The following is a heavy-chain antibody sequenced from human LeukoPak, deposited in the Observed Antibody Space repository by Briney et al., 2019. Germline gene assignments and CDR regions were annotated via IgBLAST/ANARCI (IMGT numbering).Heavy chain of an antibody. CDR2: IRESGGST. CDR1: GIGFSSYA. J-gene: IGHJ3*02. CDR3: AKETGWDAFDI. V-gene: IGHV3-23*01. Sequence: GGSLRLSCEVSGIGFSSYAMSWVRQAPGKGPEWVSVIRESGGSTAYADSVTGRFTISRDNSKKTLYLQMNSLRAEDTALYYCAKETGWDAFDIWGQGTMVTVSS.